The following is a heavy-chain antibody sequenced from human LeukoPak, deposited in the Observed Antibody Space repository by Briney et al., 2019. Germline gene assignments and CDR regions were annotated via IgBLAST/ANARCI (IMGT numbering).Heavy chain of an antibody. D-gene: IGHD2-15*01. CDR1: GFSFYNYA. V-gene: IGHV3-23*01. CDR2: ICGSGSST. CDR3: VREECGTCYSGGDY. J-gene: IGHJ4*02. Sequence: PGGSLRLSCLASGFSFYNYAMTWVRQAPGKGLEWVSSICGSGSSTFYADSVKGRFTISRDNSKNTLYLQMNSLRAEDTALYYCVREECGTCYSGGDYWGQGTLVTVSS.